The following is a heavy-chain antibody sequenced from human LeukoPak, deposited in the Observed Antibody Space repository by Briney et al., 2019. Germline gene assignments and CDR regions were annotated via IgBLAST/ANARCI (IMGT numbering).Heavy chain of an antibody. Sequence: GGSLRLSCAASGFTFSNYWMSWVRQAPGKGLEWVANIKQDGSEKYYVDSVKGRFIVSRDNARSSLYLQMNSLRVEDTAVYYCARVQGSSGPGIFEYWGQGILVPVSS. CDR2: IKQDGSEK. V-gene: IGHV3-7*01. CDR1: GFTFSNYW. J-gene: IGHJ4*02. D-gene: IGHD6-19*01. CDR3: ARVQGSSGPGIFEY.